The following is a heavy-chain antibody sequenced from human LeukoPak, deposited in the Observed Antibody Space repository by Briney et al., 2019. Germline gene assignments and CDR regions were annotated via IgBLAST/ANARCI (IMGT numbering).Heavy chain of an antibody. J-gene: IGHJ4*02. CDR1: GFTFSSYW. CDR3: ARDYYDSSGYYLDY. V-gene: IGHV3-7*01. CDR2: IKQEGSEK. D-gene: IGHD3-22*01. Sequence: GGSLRLSCAAAGFTFSSYWMSWVRQAPGKGLEWVANIKQEGSEKYYVDSVKGRFTISRDNAKNSLYLQMNSLRAEDTAVYYCARDYYDSSGYYLDYWGQGTLVTVSS.